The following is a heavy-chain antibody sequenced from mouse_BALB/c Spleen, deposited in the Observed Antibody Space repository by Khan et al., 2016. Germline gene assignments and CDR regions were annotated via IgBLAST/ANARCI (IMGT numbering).Heavy chain of an antibody. V-gene: IGHV1-7*01. CDR2: INLTTGYT. J-gene: IGHJ1*01. CDR3: ANYYGSSYWYFDV. D-gene: IGHD1-1*01. CDR1: GYTFISYW. Sequence: LEESGAELAKPGASVKMSCKASGYTFISYWMHWVNKRPGRGWEWLGYINLTTGYTGSNPKSKNKAPLLADNSSSKASMQLGSLTSEDSAVYYCANYYGSSYWYFDVWGAGTTVTVSS.